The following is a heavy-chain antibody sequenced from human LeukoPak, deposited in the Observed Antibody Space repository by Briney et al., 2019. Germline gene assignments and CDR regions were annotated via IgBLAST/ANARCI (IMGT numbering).Heavy chain of an antibody. D-gene: IGHD3-22*01. Sequence: ASVKVSCKASGYTFTSYYMHWVRQAPGQGLEWMGIINPSGGSTSYAQKFQGRVTMTRDTSTSTVYMELRSLRLDDTAVYFCARDSSYYESYGRDVWGQGTTVTVSS. V-gene: IGHV1-46*01. CDR2: INPSGGST. J-gene: IGHJ6*02. CDR1: GYTFTSYY. CDR3: ARDSSYYESYGRDV.